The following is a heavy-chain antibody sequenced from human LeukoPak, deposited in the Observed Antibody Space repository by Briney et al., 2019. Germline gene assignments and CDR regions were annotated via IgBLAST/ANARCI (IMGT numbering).Heavy chain of an antibody. Sequence: PSETLSLTCAVYGGSFSGCYWTWIRQTPGKGLEWIGEINHRGSTNYNPSLESRVTISVDTSKNHFSLDLTSVTAADTAVYYCASGGWYRGYWGQGTLVTVSS. D-gene: IGHD2-15*01. CDR1: GGSFSGCY. CDR2: INHRGST. V-gene: IGHV4-34*01. J-gene: IGHJ4*02. CDR3: ASGGWYRGY.